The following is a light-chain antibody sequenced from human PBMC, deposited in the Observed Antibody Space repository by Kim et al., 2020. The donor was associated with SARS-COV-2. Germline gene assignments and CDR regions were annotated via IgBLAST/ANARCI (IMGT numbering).Light chain of an antibody. CDR1: QHINNNF. CDR3: QQYGSSPQT. J-gene: IGKJ2*01. Sequence: EIVLTQSPGILSLSPGDRVTLSCRASQHINNNFIAWYRQRPGQSPTLLIYAASTRAAGIPDRFSGSGYRTDFTLTISRLEPEDFAVYYCQQYGSSPQTFGQGTKVEIK. CDR2: AAS. V-gene: IGKV3-20*01.